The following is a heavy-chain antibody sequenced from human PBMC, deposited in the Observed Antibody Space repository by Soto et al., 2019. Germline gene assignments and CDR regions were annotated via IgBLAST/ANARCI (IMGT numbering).Heavy chain of an antibody. D-gene: IGHD6-6*01. J-gene: IGHJ3*02. V-gene: IGHV4-30-2*01. CDR3: ATRIAARPGDAFDI. CDR1: GGSISSGGYS. Sequence: QLQLQESGSGLVKPSQTLSLTCAVSGGSISSGGYSWSWIRQPPGKGLEWIGYIYHSGNTYYNPSLKGRVTISVDRSKNQFSLKLSSVTAADTAVYYCATRIAARPGDAFDIWGQGTMVTVSS. CDR2: IYHSGNT.